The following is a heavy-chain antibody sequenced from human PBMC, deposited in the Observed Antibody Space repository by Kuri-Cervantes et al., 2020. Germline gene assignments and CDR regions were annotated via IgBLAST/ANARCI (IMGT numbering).Heavy chain of an antibody. J-gene: IGHJ4*02. CDR3: ARDQAGMITFGGVIVIPYDY. D-gene: IGHD3-16*02. V-gene: IGHV1-69*13. Sequence: SVKVSCKASGGTFRSLALSWVRQAPGQGLEWMGGISPIFGTPNYAQKFHGRVTITADDSTSTAYLEVSSLRSDDTAVYYCARDQAGMITFGGVIVIPYDYWGQGTLVTVSS. CDR1: GGTFRSLA. CDR2: ISPIFGTP.